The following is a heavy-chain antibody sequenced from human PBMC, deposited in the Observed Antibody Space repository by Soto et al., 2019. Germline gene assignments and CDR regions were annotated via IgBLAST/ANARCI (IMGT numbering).Heavy chain of an antibody. CDR3: VRGYCTDNRYYYYAMDV. Sequence: GGSLRLSCAASGFALGNYAMNWVRQAPGKGLEWVSGICESGETTHYADSAKGRFTISRDNSKNALYLQMSSLRAEDTAVYYCVRGYCTDNRYYYYAMDVWGQGTSVTVSS. D-gene: IGHD2-8*02. CDR1: GFALGNYA. CDR2: ICESGETT. J-gene: IGHJ6*02. V-gene: IGHV3-23*01.